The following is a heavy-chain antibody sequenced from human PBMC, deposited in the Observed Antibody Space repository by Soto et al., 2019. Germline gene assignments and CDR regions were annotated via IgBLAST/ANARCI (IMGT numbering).Heavy chain of an antibody. Sequence: QVQLVQSGAEVKKPGSSVKVSCKASGGTFSSYAIRWVRQAPGQGLEWMGGIIPIFGTANYAQKFQGRVTITADESTSTAYMELSSLRSEDTAGYYCARAVSSLRARFHFDYWGQGTLVTVSS. D-gene: IGHD6-13*01. CDR3: ARAVSSLRARFHFDY. V-gene: IGHV1-69*01. CDR1: GGTFSSYA. CDR2: IIPIFGTA. J-gene: IGHJ4*02.